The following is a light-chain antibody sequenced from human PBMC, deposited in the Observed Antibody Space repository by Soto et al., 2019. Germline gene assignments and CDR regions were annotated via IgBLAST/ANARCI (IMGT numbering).Light chain of an antibody. CDR3: QQYNNWPRT. CDR2: GAS. J-gene: IGKJ1*01. Sequence: EIVMTQSPATLSVSPGERATLSCRASQSVSSNLAWYQQKPGQPPRLLIYGASTRATGIPARFSGSGSGTKFTLTIRSLQSGDFAVYYCQQYNNWPRTFGQGTKVDIK. V-gene: IGKV3-15*01. CDR1: QSVSSN.